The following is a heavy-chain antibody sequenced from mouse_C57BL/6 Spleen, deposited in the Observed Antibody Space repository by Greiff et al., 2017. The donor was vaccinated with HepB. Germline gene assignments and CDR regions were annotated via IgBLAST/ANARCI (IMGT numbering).Heavy chain of an antibody. CDR2: IWSGGST. V-gene: IGHV2-2*01. CDR3: ARNGPYYYGSSLYYFDY. CDR1: GFSLTSYG. J-gene: IGHJ2*01. Sequence: QVQLQQSGPGLVQPSQSLSITCTVSGFSLTSYGVHWVRQSPGKGLEWLGVIWSGGSTDYNAAFISRLSISKDNSKSQLFFKMNSLQADDTAIYYCARNGPYYYGSSLYYFDYWGQGTTLTVSS. D-gene: IGHD1-1*01.